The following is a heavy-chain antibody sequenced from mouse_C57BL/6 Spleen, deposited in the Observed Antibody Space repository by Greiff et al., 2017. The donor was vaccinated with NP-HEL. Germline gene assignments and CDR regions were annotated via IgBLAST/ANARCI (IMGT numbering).Heavy chain of an antibody. J-gene: IGHJ4*01. V-gene: IGHV1-72*01. Sequence: VKLQQPGAELVKPGASVKLSCKPSGYTFTSYWMHWVKQRPGRGLECIGRIDPNCGGTKYNEKFKSKATLTVDKPSSTAYMQLSSLRSEDSAVYDCERTDYGSSPYYYAMDYWGQGTSVTVAS. D-gene: IGHD1-1*01. CDR1: GYTFTSYW. CDR3: ERTDYGSSPYYYAMDY. CDR2: IDPNCGGT.